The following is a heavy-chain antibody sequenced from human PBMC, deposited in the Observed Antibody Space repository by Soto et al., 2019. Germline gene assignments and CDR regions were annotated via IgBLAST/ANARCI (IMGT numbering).Heavy chain of an antibody. D-gene: IGHD2-2*01. CDR2: VYHTGTA. CDR1: GGSISSWSYY. J-gene: IGHJ5*02. V-gene: IGHV4-39*01. Sequence: SETLSLTCTVSGGSISSWSYYWGWIRQPPGKGLEWIGIVYHTGTAYYNPSLKSRVVISADTSKNQFSLMVTSVTAADTAVYYCAGLPKRPAEYCSSPTCYNWFDPWGQGAVVTVSS. CDR3: AGLPKRPAEYCSSPTCYNWFDP.